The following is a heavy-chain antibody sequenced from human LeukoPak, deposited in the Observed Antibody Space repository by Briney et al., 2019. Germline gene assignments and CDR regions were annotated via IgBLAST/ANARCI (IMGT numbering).Heavy chain of an antibody. CDR2: TYYSGTT. J-gene: IGHJ4*02. Sequence: SETLSLTRSVSGGSISSSSFYWGWIRQPPGKGLEWIGTTYYSGTTYYNPSLKSRVTISLDTPKNQFSLRLNSVTAADTAVYYCARHGRGYSYGYLEYYFDNWGQGTLVTVSS. V-gene: IGHV4-39*01. CDR3: ARHGRGYSYGYLEYYFDN. CDR1: GGSISSSSFY. D-gene: IGHD5-18*01.